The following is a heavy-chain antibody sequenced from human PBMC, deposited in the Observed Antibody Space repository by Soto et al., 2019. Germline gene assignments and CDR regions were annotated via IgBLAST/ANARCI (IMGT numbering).Heavy chain of an antibody. D-gene: IGHD4-17*01. J-gene: IGHJ4*02. V-gene: IGHV4-59*01. CDR1: GGSINNYY. Sequence: SETLSLTCTVSGGSINNYYWSWIRQPPGKGLEWIGYIYYSGSTNYNPSLKSRVTISVDTSKNQFSLKLSSVTAADTAVYYCARRYGASFDYWGQGTLVT. CDR2: IYYSGST. CDR3: ARRYGASFDY.